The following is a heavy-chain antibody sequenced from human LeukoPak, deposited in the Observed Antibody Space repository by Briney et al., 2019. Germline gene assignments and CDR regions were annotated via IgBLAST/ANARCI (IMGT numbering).Heavy chain of an antibody. CDR3: VREDASGFDL. J-gene: IGHJ2*01. CDR2: MGNAGDT. Sequence: GGSLRLSCAASGFTFSVYDMHWVRQIPGKGLEWVSGMGNAGDTYYPGSVKGGFTISRENAKKSLYLQMNSLRAGDTAIYYCVREDASGFDLWGRGTLVSVSP. CDR1: GFTFSVYD. V-gene: IGHV3-13*01. D-gene: IGHD3-10*01.